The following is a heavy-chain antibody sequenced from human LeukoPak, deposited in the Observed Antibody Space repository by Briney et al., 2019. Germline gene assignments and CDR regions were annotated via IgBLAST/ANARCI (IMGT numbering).Heavy chain of an antibody. CDR3: ARVSGITIFGEI. CDR1: GGSISSGGYY. CDR2: IYRSGST. V-gene: IGHV4-30-2*01. D-gene: IGHD3-3*01. J-gene: IGHJ4*02. Sequence: PSETLSLTCTVSGGSISSGGYYWSWIRQPPGKGLEWIGYIYRSGSTYYNPSLKSRVTISVDRSKNQFSLKLSSVTAADTAVYYCARVSGITIFGEIWGQGTLATVSS.